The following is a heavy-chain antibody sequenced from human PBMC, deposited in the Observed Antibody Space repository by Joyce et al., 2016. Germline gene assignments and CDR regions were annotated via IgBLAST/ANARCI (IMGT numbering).Heavy chain of an antibody. J-gene: IGHJ5*02. CDR1: GFSFSGYW. CDR2: INTDGSST. CDR3: VSGISARPGGPNWFDP. D-gene: IGHD6-6*01. Sequence: EVQLVESGGGLVQPGGSLRLPCAASGFSFSGYWIHWGRQAPGKGLVWVSRINTDGSSTRFADSVKGRFTISRDNAKNTLYLQMNSLRAEDTAVYYCVSGISARPGGPNWFDPWGQGTLVTVSS. V-gene: IGHV3-74*01.